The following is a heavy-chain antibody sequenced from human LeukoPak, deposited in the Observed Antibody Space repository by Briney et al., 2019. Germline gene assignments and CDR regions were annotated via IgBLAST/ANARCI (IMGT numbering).Heavy chain of an antibody. D-gene: IGHD7-27*01. CDR3: VRSPLGSYYYYGLDV. V-gene: IGHV1-2*02. Sequence: ASVTVSCTASGYIFTEYYIHWVRQAPGEGPEWMGWINPNSGGTHYAQKFQGRVTMTRDTSISTANLELSSLRSDDTAVFYCVRSPLGSYYYYGLDVWGQGTTVTVSS. CDR2: INPNSGGT. CDR1: GYIFTEYY. J-gene: IGHJ6*02.